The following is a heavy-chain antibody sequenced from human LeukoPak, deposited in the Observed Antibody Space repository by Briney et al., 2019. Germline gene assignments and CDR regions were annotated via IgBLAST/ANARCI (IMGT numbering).Heavy chain of an antibody. Sequence: GASVKVSCKASGFTFTSSAVQWVRQARRQRLEWIGWIVVGSGNTNYAQKCQERVTITRDMSTSTAYMELSSLRSEDTAVYYCAAGYRSSWYLGMNYWGQGTLVTVSS. V-gene: IGHV1-58*01. CDR2: IVVGSGNT. D-gene: IGHD6-13*01. CDR3: AAGYRSSWYLGMNY. CDR1: GFTFTSSA. J-gene: IGHJ4*02.